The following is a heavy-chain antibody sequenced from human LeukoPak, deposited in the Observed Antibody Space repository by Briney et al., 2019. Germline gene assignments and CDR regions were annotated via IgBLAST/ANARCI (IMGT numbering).Heavy chain of an antibody. V-gene: IGHV3-9*01. D-gene: IGHD5-18*01. J-gene: IGHJ4*02. CDR3: AKGWDTAMVNYFDY. CDR1: GFTFDDYA. Sequence: PGGSLRLSCAASGFTFDDYAMHWVRQAPGKGLEWVSGISWNSGSIGYADSVKGRFTISRDNAKNSLYLQMNSLRAEDTALYYCAKGWDTAMVNYFDYWGQGTLVTVSS. CDR2: ISWNSGSI.